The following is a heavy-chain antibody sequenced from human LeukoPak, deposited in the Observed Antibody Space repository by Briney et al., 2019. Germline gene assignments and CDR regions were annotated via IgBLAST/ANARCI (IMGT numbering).Heavy chain of an antibody. V-gene: IGHV1-2*06. J-gene: IGHJ6*02. D-gene: IGHD6-19*01. CDR1: GGTFSSYA. Sequence: GASVKVSCKASGGTFSSYAISWVRQAPGQGLEWMGRINPNSGGTNYAQKFQGRVTMTRDTSISTAYMELSRLRSDDTAVYYCARGGAGPYYYYYYGMDVWGQGTTVTVSS. CDR2: INPNSGGT. CDR3: ARGGAGPYYYYYYGMDV.